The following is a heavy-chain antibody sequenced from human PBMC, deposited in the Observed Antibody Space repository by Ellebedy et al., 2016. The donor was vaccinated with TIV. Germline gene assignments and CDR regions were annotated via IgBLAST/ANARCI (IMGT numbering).Heavy chain of an antibody. V-gene: IGHV1-46*01. J-gene: IGHJ6*02. D-gene: IGHD3-16*02. CDR3: ARAPLSGVFYGMDV. CDR1: GYTFTNYY. CDR2: INPGGGGT. Sequence: AASVKVSCKASGYTFTNYYMNWARQAPGQGLEWMGIINPGGGGTSYAQKFQGRVTMTRDTSTSTVYMVLSSLSTEDTALYYCARAPLSGVFYGMDVWGQGTTVTVSS.